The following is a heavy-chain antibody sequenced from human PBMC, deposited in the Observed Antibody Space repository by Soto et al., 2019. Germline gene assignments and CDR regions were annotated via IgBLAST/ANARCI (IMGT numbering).Heavy chain of an antibody. CDR1: GFSLSTSGVG. D-gene: IGHD5-12*01. V-gene: IGHV2-5*02. CDR2: IYWDDDK. Sequence: QITLKESGPTLVKPTQTLTLTCTFSGFSLSTSGVGVGWIHQPPGKALEWLALIYWDDDKRYSPSLKSRLTINKDTSTNQVVLTMTNMDPVDTPTYYSAHKADGYRGFKYWGQGTLVTVSS. CDR3: AHKADGYRGFKY. J-gene: IGHJ4*02.